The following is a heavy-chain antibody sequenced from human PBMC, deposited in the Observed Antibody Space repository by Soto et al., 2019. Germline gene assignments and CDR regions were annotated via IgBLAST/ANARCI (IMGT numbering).Heavy chain of an antibody. CDR1: GYTFTSYA. Sequence: QVQLVQSGTEVKWPGTSVRVSCKASGYTFTSYAINWVRQAAGQGLEWMGWMSPHSGNTAYAQKFQGRVTMTRDILTDTAYMELYSLTSEDTAVYYCARRARMGTQFWFPFDYWAQGTLVTVSS. J-gene: IGHJ4*02. CDR2: MSPHSGNT. V-gene: IGHV1-8*01. CDR3: ARRARMGTQFWFPFDY. D-gene: IGHD3-10*01.